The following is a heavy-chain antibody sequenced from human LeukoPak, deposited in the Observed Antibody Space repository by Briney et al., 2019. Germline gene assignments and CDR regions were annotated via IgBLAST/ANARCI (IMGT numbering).Heavy chain of an antibody. CDR3: ARHGMIVVVIPFDY. Sequence: PSETLSLTCAVSGYSISSGYYWGWIRRPPGKGLEWIGSIYHSGSTYYNPSLKSRVTISVDTSKNQFSLKLSSVTAADTAVYYCARHGMIVVVIPFDYWGQGTLVTVSS. CDR2: IYHSGST. D-gene: IGHD3-22*01. J-gene: IGHJ4*02. CDR1: GYSISSGYY. V-gene: IGHV4-38-2*01.